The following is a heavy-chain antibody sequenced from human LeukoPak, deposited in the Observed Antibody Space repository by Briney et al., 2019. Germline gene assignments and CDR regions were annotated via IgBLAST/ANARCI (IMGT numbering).Heavy chain of an antibody. Sequence: SETLSLTCAVYGGSFSGYYWSWIRQPPGKGLQWIGEINHSGSTNYNPSLKSRVTISVDTPKNQFSLKLSSVTAADTAVYYCARGVPYYYGSGKGDWFDPWGQGTLVTVSS. J-gene: IGHJ5*02. CDR1: GGSFSGYY. V-gene: IGHV4-34*01. CDR3: ARGVPYYYGSGKGDWFDP. D-gene: IGHD3-10*01. CDR2: INHSGST.